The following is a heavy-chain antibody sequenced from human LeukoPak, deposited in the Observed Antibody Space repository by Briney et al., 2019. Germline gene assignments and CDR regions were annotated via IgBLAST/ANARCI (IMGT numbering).Heavy chain of an antibody. J-gene: IGHJ5*02. CDR1: GFTFSSYA. V-gene: IGHV3-7*01. CDR3: ASRPNWFDP. Sequence: PGGSLRLSCAASGFTFSSYAMSWVRQAPGKGLEWVANIKQDGSEKYYVDSVKGRFTISRDNAKNSLYLQMNSLRAEDTAVYYCASRPNWFDPWGQGTLATVSS. CDR2: IKQDGSEK.